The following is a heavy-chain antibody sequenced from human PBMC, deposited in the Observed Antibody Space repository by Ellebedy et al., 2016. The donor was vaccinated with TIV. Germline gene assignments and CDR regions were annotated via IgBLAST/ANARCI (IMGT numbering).Heavy chain of an antibody. CDR2: ISSSSSTI. D-gene: IGHD3-10*01. J-gene: IGHJ2*01. CDR3: ARVGGTMVRGVIMFVWYFDL. V-gene: IGHV3-48*04. CDR1: GFTFSSYS. Sequence: GGSLRLXCAASGFTFSSYSMNWVRQAPGKGLEWVSYISSSSSTIYYADSVKGRFTISRDNAKNSLYLQMNSLRAEDTAVYYCARVGGTMVRGVIMFVWYFDLWGRGTLVTVSS.